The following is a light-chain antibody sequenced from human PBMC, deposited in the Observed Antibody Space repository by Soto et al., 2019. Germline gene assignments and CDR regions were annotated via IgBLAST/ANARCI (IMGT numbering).Light chain of an antibody. CDR1: SSDVGGYNY. V-gene: IGLV2-8*01. Sequence: QSALTQPASVTGSPGQSITISCTGTSSDVGGYNYVSWYQQHPGKAPKLMIYEVNKRPSGVPDRFSGSKSGKTASLTVSGLQADDEADYYCSSYAGNNNLLFGGGTKLTVL. CDR2: EVN. J-gene: IGLJ2*01. CDR3: SSYAGNNNLL.